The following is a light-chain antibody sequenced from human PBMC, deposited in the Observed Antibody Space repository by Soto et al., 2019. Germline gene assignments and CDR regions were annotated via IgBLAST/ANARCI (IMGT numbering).Light chain of an antibody. Sequence: QSALTQPASVSGSPGQSITISCTGTSNDVGSYDLVSWYQHHPGNTPKLIVFEVTKRPSGISNRFSGSKSGNTASLTISGLQPEDESDYYCCSFAGATIWVFGGGTKLTVL. CDR1: SNDVGSYDL. V-gene: IGLV2-23*02. CDR3: CSFAGATIWV. J-gene: IGLJ3*02. CDR2: EVT.